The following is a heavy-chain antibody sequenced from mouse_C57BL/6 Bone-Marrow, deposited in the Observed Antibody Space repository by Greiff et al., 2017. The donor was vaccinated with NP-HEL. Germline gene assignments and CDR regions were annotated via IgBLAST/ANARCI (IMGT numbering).Heavy chain of an antibody. J-gene: IGHJ3*01. CDR3: VRPDYYVELAY. Sequence: EVQRVESGGGLVQPKGSLKLSCAASGFSFNTYAMNWVRQAPGKGLEWVARIRSKSNNYATYYADSVKDRFTISRDDSESMLYLQMNNLKTEDTAMYYCVRPDYYVELAYWGQGTLVTVSA. D-gene: IGHD1-1*01. V-gene: IGHV10-1*01. CDR1: GFSFNTYA. CDR2: IRSKSNNYAT.